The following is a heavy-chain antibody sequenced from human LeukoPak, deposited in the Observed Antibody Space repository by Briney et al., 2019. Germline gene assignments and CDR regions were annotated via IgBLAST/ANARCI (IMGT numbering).Heavy chain of an antibody. CDR1: GFTFSTYN. J-gene: IGHJ4*02. CDR2: IGSISNNYK. CDR3: ARGTNWSPLDFDF. Sequence: GRSLRLSCEASGFTFSTYNMHWVRQAPGKGLEWVSTIGSISNNYKYYADSVKGRFTISRDNAKNSLYLQMNSLGAEDTAVYFCARGTNWSPLDFDFWGQGTQVTVSS. D-gene: IGHD3-3*01. V-gene: IGHV3-21*01.